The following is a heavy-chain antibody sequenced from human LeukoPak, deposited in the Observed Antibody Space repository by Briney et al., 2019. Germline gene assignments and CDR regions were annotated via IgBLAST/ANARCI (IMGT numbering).Heavy chain of an antibody. V-gene: IGHV1-18*01. CDR2: ISAYNGNT. J-gene: IGHJ3*02. CDR3: ARDPPSSMIVVVTKGPPDAFDI. D-gene: IGHD3-22*01. CDR1: GYTFTSYG. Sequence: ASVKVSCKASGYTFTSYGISWVRQAPGQGLGWMGWISAYNGNTNYAQKLQGRVTMTTDTSTSTAYMELRSLRSDDTAVYYCARDPPSSMIVVVTKGPPDAFDIWGQGTMVTVSS.